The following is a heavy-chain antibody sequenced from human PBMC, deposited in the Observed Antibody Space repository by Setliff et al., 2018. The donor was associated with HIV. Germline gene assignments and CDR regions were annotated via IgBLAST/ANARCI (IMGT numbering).Heavy chain of an antibody. CDR2: ISAYNGNT. D-gene: IGHD3-22*01. CDR1: GYTFTSYG. V-gene: IGHV1-18*01. CDR3: ARAGPGSDQTMIVVVTPPREFDY. J-gene: IGHJ4*02. Sequence: EASVKVSCKASGYTFTSYGISWVRQAPGQGLEWMGWISAYNGNTNYAQKLQGRVTMTTDTSTSTAYMELRSLRSDDTAVYYCARAGPGSDQTMIVVVTPPREFDYWGQGTLVTVSS.